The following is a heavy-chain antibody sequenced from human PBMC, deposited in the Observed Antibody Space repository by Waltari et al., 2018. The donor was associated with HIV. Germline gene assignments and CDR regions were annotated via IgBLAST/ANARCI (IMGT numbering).Heavy chain of an antibody. V-gene: IGHV4-31*01. CDR1: GGSISSGGFY. D-gene: IGHD1-26*01. J-gene: IGHJ3*02. Sequence: VSGGSISSGGFYWSWIRQHPGKGLEWIGYIYYRGNIYYNPSLKSPITISLDTSKNQFSLKLSSVTAADTAVYYCARVFSSGSYPDAFDIWGPGTMVTVSP. CDR2: IYYRGNI. CDR3: ARVFSSGSYPDAFDI.